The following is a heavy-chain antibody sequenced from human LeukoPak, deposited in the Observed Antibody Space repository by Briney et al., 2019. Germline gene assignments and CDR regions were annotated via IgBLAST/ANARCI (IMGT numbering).Heavy chain of an antibody. V-gene: IGHV3-48*03. J-gene: IGHJ4*02. D-gene: IGHD3-3*01. CDR1: GFTFSSYE. Sequence: PGGSLRLSCAASGFTFSSYEMNWVRQAPGKGLEWVSCVSSSGSIMYYADSVKGRFTISRDNAKNSLYLQVNSLRAEDTAVYYCVREEDFGVIDYWGQGTLVTVSS. CDR3: VREEDFGVIDY. CDR2: VSSSGSIM.